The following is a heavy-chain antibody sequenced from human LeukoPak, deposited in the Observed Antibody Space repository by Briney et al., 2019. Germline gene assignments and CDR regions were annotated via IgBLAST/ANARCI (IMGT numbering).Heavy chain of an antibody. D-gene: IGHD2-21*02. CDR1: GGSISSYY. CDR2: IYYSGST. Sequence: SETLSLTCTVSGGSISSYYWSWIRQPPGKGLEWIGYIYYSGSTSYNPSLKSRVTISVDTSKNQFSLKLSSVTAADTAVYYCARDFGGDWGAFDIWGQGTMVTVSS. J-gene: IGHJ3*02. CDR3: ARDFGGDWGAFDI. V-gene: IGHV4-59*01.